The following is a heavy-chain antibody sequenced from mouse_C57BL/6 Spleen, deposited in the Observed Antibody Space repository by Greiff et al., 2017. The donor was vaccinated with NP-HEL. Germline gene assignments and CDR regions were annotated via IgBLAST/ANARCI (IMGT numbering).Heavy chain of an antibody. V-gene: IGHV1-82*01. CDR2: IYPGDGDT. J-gene: IGHJ1*03. CDR1: GYAFSSSW. CDR3: ARSYDGRGYFDV. Sequence: QVQLKQSGPELVKPGASVKISCKASGYAFSSSWMNWVKQRPGKGLEWIGRIYPGDGDTNYNGKFKGKATLTADKSSSTAYMQLSSLTSEDAAVYFCARSYDGRGYFDVWGTGTTVTVSS. D-gene: IGHD2-3*01.